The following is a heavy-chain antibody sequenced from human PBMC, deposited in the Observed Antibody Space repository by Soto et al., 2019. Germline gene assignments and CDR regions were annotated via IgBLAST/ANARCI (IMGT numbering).Heavy chain of an antibody. CDR2: ISGSGDTI. J-gene: IGHJ4*02. Sequence: QVQLVQSGGGLVRPGGSLRLSCEASGFIFSDYYMAWIRQAPGKGLEWVSYISGSGDTIYYADSVKGRFTISTDSAKDSLYLQMNTLRDEDTAIYYCARLGQFDLWGQGTVVTVSS. CDR3: ARLGQFDL. V-gene: IGHV3-11*01. CDR1: GFIFSDYY.